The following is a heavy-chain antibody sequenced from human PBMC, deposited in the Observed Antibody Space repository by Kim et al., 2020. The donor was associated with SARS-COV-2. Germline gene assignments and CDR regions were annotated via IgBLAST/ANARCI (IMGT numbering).Heavy chain of an antibody. CDR1: GGSISTSDY. CDR2: ISYRGSA. Sequence: SETLSLTCTVSGGSISTSDYWGWIRQSQGRGLEWIGSISYRGSAYYKPSLNSRVTISGDTSKTQLSLNLRSVTAADTAVYYCAISGPNSGSRGFDCGGQGTLVTVAS. D-gene: IGHD3-22*01. J-gene: IGHJ4*02. CDR3: AISGPNSGSRGFDC. V-gene: IGHV4-39*01.